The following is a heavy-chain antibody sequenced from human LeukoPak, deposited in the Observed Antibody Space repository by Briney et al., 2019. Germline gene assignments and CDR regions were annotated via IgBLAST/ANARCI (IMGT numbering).Heavy chain of an antibody. J-gene: IGHJ4*02. CDR3: ARNPPYCTSTDCYNDY. Sequence: ASVKVSCKASGCTFTIYYMHWVRQAPGQGVEWMGWINPNSGATTYAQRFQGRVTMTRDTSISTAYMELSGLTSDDTGVYYCARNPPYCTSTDCYNDYWGQGTLVTVSS. CDR2: INPNSGAT. D-gene: IGHD2-2*02. CDR1: GCTFTIYY. V-gene: IGHV1-2*02.